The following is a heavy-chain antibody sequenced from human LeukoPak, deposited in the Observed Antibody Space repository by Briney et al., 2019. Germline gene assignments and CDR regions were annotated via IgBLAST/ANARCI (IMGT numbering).Heavy chain of an antibody. CDR1: GFTFSDYY. Sequence: GSLRLSFAASGFTFSDYYMSWIRQAPGKGLEWVSYISSSGSTIYYADSVKGRFTISRDNAKNSLYLQMNSLRAEDTAVYYCXRGXYYYPAGAFDIWGQGTMVTVSX. CDR3: XRGXYYYPAGAFDI. J-gene: IGHJ3*02. D-gene: IGHD3-10*01. V-gene: IGHV3-11*01. CDR2: ISSSGSTI.